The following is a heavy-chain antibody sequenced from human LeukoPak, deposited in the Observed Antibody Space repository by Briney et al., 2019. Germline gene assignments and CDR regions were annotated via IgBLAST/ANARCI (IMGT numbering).Heavy chain of an antibody. CDR1: GFTFSSYG. CDR2: IKRDGSER. V-gene: IGHV3-7*01. D-gene: IGHD3-9*01. Sequence: GGSLRLSCAASGFTFSSYGMHWVHQAPGKGLEWVANIKRDGSERYYVDSVKGRFTISRDNAKNSLYLQMSSLRAEDTAVYYCARENWFAFDMWGQGTLVTVSS. CDR3: ARENWFAFDM. J-gene: IGHJ3*02.